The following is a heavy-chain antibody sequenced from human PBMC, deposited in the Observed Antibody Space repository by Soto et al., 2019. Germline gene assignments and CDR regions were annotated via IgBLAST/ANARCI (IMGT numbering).Heavy chain of an antibody. CDR2: VFHSGTT. V-gene: IGHV4-38-2*02. Sequence: SETLSLTCAVSGYSINSGHYWAWIRQPPGKGLEWIGSVFHSGTTYYIPSLRSRVTISVDTSKNQFSLTLSSVTAADTAVYYCAKDPHYYHNTDYPDYPGRGTLVTVSS. CDR1: GYSINSGHY. CDR3: AKDPHYYHNTDYPDY. J-gene: IGHJ4*02. D-gene: IGHD3-22*01.